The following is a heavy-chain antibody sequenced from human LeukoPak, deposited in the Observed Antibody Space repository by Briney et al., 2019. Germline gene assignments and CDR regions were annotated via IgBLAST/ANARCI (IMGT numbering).Heavy chain of an antibody. CDR1: GGTFSSYD. J-gene: IGHJ3*02. Sequence: GASVKVSCKASGGTFSSYDINWVRQATGQGLEWMGWMNPNSGNTGYAQKFQGRVTMTRNTSIGTAYMELSSLRSEDTAVYYCARVTRLYYYDSSSDAFDIWGQGTMVTASS. CDR2: MNPNSGNT. CDR3: ARVTRLYYYDSSSDAFDI. D-gene: IGHD3-22*01. V-gene: IGHV1-8*02.